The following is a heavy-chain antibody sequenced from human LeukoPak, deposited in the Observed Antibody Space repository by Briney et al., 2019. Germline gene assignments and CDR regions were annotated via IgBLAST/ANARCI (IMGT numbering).Heavy chain of an antibody. Sequence: GGSLRLSCAASGFTFSSHDMHWVRQTTGKGLEWVSGIGTAGDPYYLDSVKGRFTISRENDKNSLYLQMNSLRAGDTAVYYCARSRTFWGAFDIWGQGTMVTVSS. CDR2: IGTAGDP. CDR1: GFTFSSHD. CDR3: ARSRTFWGAFDI. J-gene: IGHJ3*02. D-gene: IGHD3-16*01. V-gene: IGHV3-13*05.